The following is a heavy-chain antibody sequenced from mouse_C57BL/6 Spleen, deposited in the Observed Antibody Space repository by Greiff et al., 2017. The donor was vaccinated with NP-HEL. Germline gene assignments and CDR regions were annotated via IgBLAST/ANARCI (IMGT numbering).Heavy chain of an antibody. CDR3: TRYDGYYALYAMDY. D-gene: IGHD2-3*01. J-gene: IGHJ4*01. V-gene: IGHV1-5*01. Sequence: EVQLVESGTVLARPGASVKMSCKPSGYTFTSYWMHWVKQRPGQGLEWIGAIYPGNSDTSYNQKFKGKAKLTAVTSASTAYMELSSLTNEDSAVYYCTRYDGYYALYAMDYWGQGTSVTVSS. CDR1: GYTFTSYW. CDR2: IYPGNSDT.